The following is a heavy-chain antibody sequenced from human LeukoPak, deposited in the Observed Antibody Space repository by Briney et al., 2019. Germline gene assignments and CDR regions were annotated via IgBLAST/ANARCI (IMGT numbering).Heavy chain of an antibody. CDR3: ARDLENWNYFVGISY. J-gene: IGHJ4*02. CDR1: GFTFSSYS. D-gene: IGHD1-7*01. V-gene: IGHV3-21*01. CDR2: ISSSSSYI. Sequence: GGSLRLSCAASGFTFSSYSMNWVRQAPGKGLEWVSSISSSSSYIYYADSVKGRFTISRDNAKNSLYLQMNSLRAEDTAVYYCARDLENWNYFVGISYWGQGTLVTVSS.